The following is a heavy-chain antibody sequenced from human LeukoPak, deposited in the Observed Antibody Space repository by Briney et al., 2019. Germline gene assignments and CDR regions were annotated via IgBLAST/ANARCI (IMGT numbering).Heavy chain of an antibody. J-gene: IGHJ4*02. D-gene: IGHD6-6*01. Sequence: QPGGSLRLSCAASGLTFSSSAMNWVRQAPGKGLEWVSGISGTGYSTYYADSAKGRFTISRDNSKNTLYLQMNSLRAEDTAVYYCAQDLRMAARWGQGTLVTVSS. CDR1: GLTFSSSA. V-gene: IGHV3-23*01. CDR2: ISGTGYST. CDR3: AQDLRMAAR.